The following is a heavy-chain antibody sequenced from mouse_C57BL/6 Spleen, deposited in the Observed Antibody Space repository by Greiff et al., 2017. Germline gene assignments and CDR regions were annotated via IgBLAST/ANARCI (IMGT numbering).Heavy chain of an antibody. V-gene: IGHV3-6*01. CDR3: ARDTYGYDWFAY. D-gene: IGHD2-2*01. Sequence: EVQLVESGPGLVKPSQSLSLTRSVTGYSITSGYYWNWIRQFPGNKREWMGYISYDGSNNYNPSLKNRSSITRDTSKNQFFLKLNSVTTEDTATFYCARDTYGYDWFAYWGQGTLVTVSA. CDR1: GYSITSGYY. J-gene: IGHJ3*01. CDR2: ISYDGSN.